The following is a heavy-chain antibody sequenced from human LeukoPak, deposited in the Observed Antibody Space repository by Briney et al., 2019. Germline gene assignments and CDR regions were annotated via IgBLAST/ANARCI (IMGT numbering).Heavy chain of an antibody. D-gene: IGHD3-22*01. CDR2: ISAYNGNT. V-gene: IGHV1-18*01. J-gene: IGHJ4*02. CDR3: ARDSSAYTRHFDY. CDR1: GYIFVNFG. Sequence: ASVKVSCKASGYIFVNFGISCVRQAPRQGLEWVGWISAYNGNTNYAQKFRGRVTMTTDTSTNTAYMELRNLGSDDTAMYFCARDSSAYTRHFDYWGQGSLVTVSS.